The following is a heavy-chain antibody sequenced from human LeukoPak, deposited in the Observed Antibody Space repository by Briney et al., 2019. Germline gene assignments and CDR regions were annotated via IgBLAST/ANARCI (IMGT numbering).Heavy chain of an antibody. CDR3: ARDRPLWAGELSYYMDV. CDR1: GFTFSSYW. D-gene: IGHD1-26*01. J-gene: IGHJ6*03. CDR2: IKQDATET. Sequence: GGSLRLSCAVSGFTFSSYWMSWVRQAPGGGLEWVANIKQDATETNYVDSVKGRFTISRDNAKNSLYLQMNSLRAEDTGVYYCARDRPLWAGELSYYMDVWGKGTTVTVSS. V-gene: IGHV3-7*01.